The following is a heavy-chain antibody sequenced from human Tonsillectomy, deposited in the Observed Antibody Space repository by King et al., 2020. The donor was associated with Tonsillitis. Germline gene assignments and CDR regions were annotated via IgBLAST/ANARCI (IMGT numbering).Heavy chain of an antibody. V-gene: IGHV4-39*07. CDR3: GRDAEYRSNWYPFDY. Sequence: QLQLQESGPGLVKPSETLSLTCTVSGGSISSSSYYWGWIRQPPGKGLEWIGSIYYSGSTYYNPSLKSRVTISVDTSKNQFSLKLSSVTAADTAVYYCGRDAEYRSNWYPFDYCGQGTLVTVSS. CDR1: GGSISSSSYY. CDR2: IYYSGST. J-gene: IGHJ4*02. D-gene: IGHD6-13*01.